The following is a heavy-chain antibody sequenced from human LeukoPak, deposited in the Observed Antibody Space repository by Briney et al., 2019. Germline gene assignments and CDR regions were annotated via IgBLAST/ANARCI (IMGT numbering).Heavy chain of an antibody. V-gene: IGHV3-30-3*01. CDR1: GFIFSDYA. CDR3: AREVSVTLDQ. CDR2: ISYDGTNK. D-gene: IGHD4-17*01. Sequence: GRSLRLSCAASGFIFSDYAMQWVRQAPGKGLEWVAVISYDGTNKYYADSVKGRFTISRDNSKNTLYLQMSSLRTEETAVYYCAREVSVTLDQWGQGTLLTVSS. J-gene: IGHJ4*02.